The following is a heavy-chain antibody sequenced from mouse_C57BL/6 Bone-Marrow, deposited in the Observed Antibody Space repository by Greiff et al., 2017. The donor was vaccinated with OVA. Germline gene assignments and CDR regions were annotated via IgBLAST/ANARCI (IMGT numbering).Heavy chain of an antibody. CDR3: ARRGYYYGSSPYYYAMDY. D-gene: IGHD1-1*01. CDR1: GFSLTSYG. J-gene: IGHJ4*01. Sequence: VQLQQSGPGLVQPSQSLSITCTVSGFSLTSYGVHWVRQSPGKGLEWLGVIWSGGSPDYNAAFISRLSLSKDNSKSQVFFKMNSLQADDTAIYYCARRGYYYGSSPYYYAMDYWGQGTSVTVSS. V-gene: IGHV2-2*01. CDR2: IWSGGSP.